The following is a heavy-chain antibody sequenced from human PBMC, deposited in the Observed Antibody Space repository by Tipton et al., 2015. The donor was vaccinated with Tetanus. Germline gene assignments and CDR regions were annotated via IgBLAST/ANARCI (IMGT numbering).Heavy chain of an antibody. Sequence: QSGPEVKKPGASVTVSCKASGYNFSSYDVNWVRRASGQGLEWLGLTNPLTGKTGYAEKFQGRVPMTADASISTAYLELTSLTSDDTAVYYCARGRVGAAYWGQGSLVTVSS. J-gene: IGHJ4*02. D-gene: IGHD2-15*01. V-gene: IGHV1-8*01. CDR1: GYNFSSYD. CDR3: ARGRVGAAY. CDR2: TNPLTGKT.